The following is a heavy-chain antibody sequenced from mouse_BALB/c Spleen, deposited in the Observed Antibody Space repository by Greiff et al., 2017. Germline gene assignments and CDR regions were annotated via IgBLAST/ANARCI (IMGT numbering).Heavy chain of an antibody. Sequence: DVMLVESGGGLVQPGGSRKLSCAASGFTFSGFGMHWVRQAPAKGLEWVAYISSGSSTTYYADTVKGRFTISRDNPKNTLFLQMTSLRSEDTAMYYCARSQYYGSYFDYWGQGTTLTVSS. V-gene: IGHV5-17*02. CDR3: ARSQYYGSYFDY. CDR1: GFTFSGFG. CDR2: ISSGSSTT. D-gene: IGHD1-1*01. J-gene: IGHJ2*01.